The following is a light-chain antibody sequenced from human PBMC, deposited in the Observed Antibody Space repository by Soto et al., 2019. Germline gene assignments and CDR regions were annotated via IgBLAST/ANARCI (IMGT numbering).Light chain of an antibody. CDR3: QRRYTTPWT. V-gene: IGKV1-39*01. Sequence: DIQMTQSPSSLSASEGDRVSITCRASQSISSYLNWYQQRPGNASHLLLYAASSLQSGVPSRFSGSGSVTDFTLPRSSLLHADFESDYCQRRYTTPWTFRQGTNV. J-gene: IGKJ1*01. CDR2: AAS. CDR1: QSISSY.